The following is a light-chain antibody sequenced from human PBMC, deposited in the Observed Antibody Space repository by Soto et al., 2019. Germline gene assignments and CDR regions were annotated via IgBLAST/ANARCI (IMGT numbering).Light chain of an antibody. J-gene: IGKJ1*01. CDR2: GAS. CDR3: QQYGSSPPT. CDR1: QSVSSSY. V-gene: IGKV3-20*01. Sequence: EIVLTQSPGTLSLSPGERATLSCRASQSVSSSYLAWYQQKPGQAPRLLFYGASSRATGILDRFSGSGSGTDFTLTISRLEPEDFAVYYCQQYGSSPPTFGQGTKVDIK.